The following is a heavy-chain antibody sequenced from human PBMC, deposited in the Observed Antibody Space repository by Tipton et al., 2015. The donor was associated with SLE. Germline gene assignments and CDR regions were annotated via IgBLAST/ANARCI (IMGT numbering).Heavy chain of an antibody. V-gene: IGHV4-61*02. CDR2: MFSSGDT. D-gene: IGHD6-13*01. CDR3: ARGNVAADGALDV. J-gene: IGHJ3*01. Sequence: TLSLTCTVFGASITSGSYFWTWIRQPAGKGLEWIGRMFSSGDTNYNPSLMSRLTMSVDTSKNQFSLTVNSVTAADTAVYYCARGNVAADGALDVWGQGTMVTVSS. CDR1: GASITSGSYF.